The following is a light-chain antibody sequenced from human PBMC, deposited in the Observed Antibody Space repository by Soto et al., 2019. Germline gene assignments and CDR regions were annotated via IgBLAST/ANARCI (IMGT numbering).Light chain of an antibody. CDR1: QTVSRN. Sequence: EIVMTQSPATLSVSPGERVTFSCRASQTVSRNLAWSQQRPGQAPRLLIYDALTRATGIPARFSGSGSGTEFTLTISSLQSEDFAVYYCQQYNNWPPFTFGQGTKVEIK. V-gene: IGKV3D-15*01. CDR3: QQYNNWPPFT. J-gene: IGKJ2*01. CDR2: DAL.